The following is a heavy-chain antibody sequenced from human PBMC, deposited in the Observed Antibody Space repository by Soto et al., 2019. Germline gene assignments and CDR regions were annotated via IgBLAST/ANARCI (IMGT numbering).Heavy chain of an antibody. CDR3: ARDLGSPDFWGGSDFLYFDL. Sequence: PGGSLRLSCAASGFTVSNNYMTWVRQAPGKGLEWVSIIYSGGSTYYADSVEGRFAISRDNSDNTLYLQMDSLRAEDTAVYYCARDLGSPDFWGGSDFLYFDLWGRGTLVTVSS. D-gene: IGHD3-3*01. V-gene: IGHV3-53*01. CDR2: IYSGGST. J-gene: IGHJ2*01. CDR1: GFTVSNNY.